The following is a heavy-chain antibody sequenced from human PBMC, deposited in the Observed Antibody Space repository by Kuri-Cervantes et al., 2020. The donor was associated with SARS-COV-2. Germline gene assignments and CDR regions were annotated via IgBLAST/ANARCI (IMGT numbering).Heavy chain of an antibody. CDR2: IYYGGST. CDR1: GCSISSGGYY. J-gene: IGHJ3*02. Sequence: SETLSPTCTVSGCSISSGGYYWSWIRQHPGKGLEWIGYIYYGGSTYYNPSLKSLVTISVDTSKNKFSLKLCSVTAADTAVYYCAREGGFFDIWGQGTLVTVSS. D-gene: IGHD2-15*01. CDR3: AREGGFFDI. V-gene: IGHV4-31*01.